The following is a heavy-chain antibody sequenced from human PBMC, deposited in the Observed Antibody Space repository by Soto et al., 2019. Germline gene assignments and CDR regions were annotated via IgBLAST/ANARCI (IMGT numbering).Heavy chain of an antibody. V-gene: IGHV4-59*11. Sequence: LETLPLTSTVSGGSSSSHYWSWIRQPTGKGLEWIGYIYYSGSTNYNPSLKSRVTISVDTSKNQFSLKLSSVTAADTAVYYCAMSPPDILTGSAYFDYWGQGTLVTVSS. CDR3: AMSPPDILTGSAYFDY. J-gene: IGHJ4*02. CDR1: GGSSSSHY. D-gene: IGHD3-9*01. CDR2: IYYSGST.